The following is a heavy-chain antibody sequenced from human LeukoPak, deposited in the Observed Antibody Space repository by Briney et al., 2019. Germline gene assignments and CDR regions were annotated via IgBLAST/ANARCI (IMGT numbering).Heavy chain of an antibody. J-gene: IGHJ6*02. CDR2: IYYSGST. V-gene: IGHV4-59*12. CDR3: ARDRGIGRGYYYYGMDV. Sequence: KPSETLSLTCTVSGGSISSYYWSWIRQPPGKGLEWIGYIYYSGSTNYNPSLKSRATISVDTSKNQFSLKLSSVTAADTAVYYCARDRGIGRGYYYYGMDVWGQGTTVTVSS. D-gene: IGHD6-13*01. CDR1: GGSISSYY.